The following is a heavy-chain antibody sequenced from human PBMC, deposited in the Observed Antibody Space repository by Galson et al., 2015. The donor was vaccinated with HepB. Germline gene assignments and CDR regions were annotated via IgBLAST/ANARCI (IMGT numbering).Heavy chain of an antibody. J-gene: IGHJ1*01. CDR1: GYTLTELS. Sequence: SVKVSCKVSGYTLTELSMHWVRQAPGKGLEWMGGFDPEDGETIYAQKFQGRVTMTEDTSTDTAYMELSSLRSEDTAVYYCATEGYRLLGPNAEYFQHWGQGTLVTVSS. V-gene: IGHV1-24*01. CDR3: ATEGYRLLGPNAEYFQH. CDR2: FDPEDGET. D-gene: IGHD2-2*01.